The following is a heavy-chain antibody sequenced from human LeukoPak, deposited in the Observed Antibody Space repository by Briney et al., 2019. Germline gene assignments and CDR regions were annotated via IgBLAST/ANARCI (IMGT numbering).Heavy chain of an antibody. CDR1: GFTFSNFA. V-gene: IGHV3-64*01. J-gene: IGHJ2*01. CDR3: ARGGVTEWYFDL. D-gene: IGHD2-8*02. Sequence: GGSLRLSCAASGFTFSNFAIHWVRQAPGKGLEYVSAISSNGGNTFYANSVKDRFSISRDNSKNTLYLQMGSLRAEDTAVYYCARGGVTEWYFDLWGRGTLVTVSS. CDR2: ISSNGGNT.